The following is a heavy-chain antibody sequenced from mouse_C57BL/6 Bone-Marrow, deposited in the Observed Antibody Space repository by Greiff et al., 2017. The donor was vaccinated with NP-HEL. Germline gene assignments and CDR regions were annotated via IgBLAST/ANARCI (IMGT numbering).Heavy chain of an antibody. CDR3: ARRGLLPYWYFDV. J-gene: IGHJ1*03. D-gene: IGHD2-3*01. CDR2: IDPSDSET. V-gene: IGHV1-52*01. Sequence: QVQLKQPGAELVRPGSSVKLSCKASGYTFTSYWMHWVKQRPIQGLEWIGNIDPSDSETHYNQKFKDKATLTVDKSSSTAYMQLSSLTSEDSAVYYCARRGLLPYWYFDVWGTGTTVTVSS. CDR1: GYTFTSYW.